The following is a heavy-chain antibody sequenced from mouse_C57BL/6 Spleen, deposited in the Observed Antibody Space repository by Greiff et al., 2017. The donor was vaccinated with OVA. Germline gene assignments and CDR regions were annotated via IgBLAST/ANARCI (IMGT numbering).Heavy chain of an antibody. V-gene: IGHV5-6*01. J-gene: IGHJ3*01. Sequence: EVKVVESGGDLVKPGGSLKLSCAASGFTFSSYGMSWVRQTPDKRLEWVATISSGGSYTYYPDSVKGRFTISRDNAKNTLYLQMSSLKSEETAMYYCARDYYSNSFAYWGQGTLVTVSA. CDR2: ISSGGSYT. CDR3: ARDYYSNSFAY. CDR1: GFTFSSYG. D-gene: IGHD2-5*01.